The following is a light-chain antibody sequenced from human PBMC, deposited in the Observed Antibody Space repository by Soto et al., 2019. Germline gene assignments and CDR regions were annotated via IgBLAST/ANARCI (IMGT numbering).Light chain of an antibody. CDR1: QSVSSNY. Sequence: EIVLTQSPGTLSLSPGERATLSCRASQSVSSNYLAWYQRKPGQAPRLLIYGASNRATGIPNRFSGSGSGTDFPLTITRLEPEDCVVYYCQQYGSSPPTFGQGTKVEI. J-gene: IGKJ1*01. CDR3: QQYGSSPPT. CDR2: GAS. V-gene: IGKV3-20*01.